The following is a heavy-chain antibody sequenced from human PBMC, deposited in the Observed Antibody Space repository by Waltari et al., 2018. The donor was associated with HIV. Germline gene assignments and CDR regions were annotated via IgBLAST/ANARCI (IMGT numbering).Heavy chain of an antibody. CDR3: ARDSVPSFDYGDYYYYGMDV. D-gene: IGHD4-17*01. Sequence: QVQLQQWGAGLLRPSETLSLTCAVYGGSFSGYYWSWIRSAPGKGLEWIGEINHSGSSNCNPSLKSRVTISVDTSKNQFSLRVRSVTAADTAVYYCARDSVPSFDYGDYYYYGMDVWSRGTTVTVSS. CDR2: INHSGSS. J-gene: IGHJ6*01. V-gene: IGHV4-34*01. CDR1: GGSFSGYY.